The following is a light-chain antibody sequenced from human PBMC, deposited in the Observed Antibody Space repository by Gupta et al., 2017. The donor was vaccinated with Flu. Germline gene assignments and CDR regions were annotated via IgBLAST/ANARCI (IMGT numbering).Light chain of an antibody. CDR3: QQSYSSPPH. Sequence: DIQMTQSPSSLSASVGDTITITCRASQSIARSLNWYQQKPGKAPKLLISSTSILRYGVPSRFSGSGSQTDFTFTITSLQPEDFATYYCQQSYSSPPHFGQGTKVEIK. CDR2: STS. V-gene: IGKV1-39*01. CDR1: QSIARS. J-gene: IGKJ2*01.